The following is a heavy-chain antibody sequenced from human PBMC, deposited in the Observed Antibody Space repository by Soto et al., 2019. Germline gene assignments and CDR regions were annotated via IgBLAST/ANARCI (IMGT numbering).Heavy chain of an antibody. D-gene: IGHD3-3*01. CDR3: ARDFPDYDFWSGYYPNDY. Sequence: GGSMRLSCAASGYTXSSYGMHWVRQAPGKGLEWVAVISYAGSNIYYADSAKGRFTISRDNAKNTLYLQMNSLRAEDTAVYYCARDFPDYDFWSGYYPNDYRGQGTLVTVSS. CDR2: ISYAGSNI. V-gene: IGHV3-30*03. J-gene: IGHJ4*02. CDR1: GYTXSSYG.